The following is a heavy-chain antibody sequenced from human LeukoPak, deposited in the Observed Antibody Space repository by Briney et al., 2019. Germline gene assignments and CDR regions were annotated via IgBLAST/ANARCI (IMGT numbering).Heavy chain of an antibody. Sequence: ASVKVSCKASGYTFSSYDINWVRQATGQGLEWMGWMNPNSGNTGYAQKFQGRVTMTRDMSTSTVYMELSSLRSEDTAVYYCARVNAAAAGRGAFDYWGQGTLVTVSS. J-gene: IGHJ4*02. D-gene: IGHD6-13*01. CDR1: GYTFSSYD. V-gene: IGHV1-8*01. CDR2: MNPNSGNT. CDR3: ARVNAAAAGRGAFDY.